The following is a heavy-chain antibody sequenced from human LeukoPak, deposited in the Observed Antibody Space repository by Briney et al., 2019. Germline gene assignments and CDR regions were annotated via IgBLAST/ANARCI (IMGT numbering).Heavy chain of an antibody. CDR3: ARVGSDSSGYYVDY. CDR2: IYYSGST. J-gene: IGHJ4*02. D-gene: IGHD3-22*01. V-gene: IGHV4-4*07. Sequence: PSETLSLTCTVSCGSISSYDWSWFRQHAGKRLEWIGRIYYSGSTYYNPSLKSQVTISVDTSKSQFSLKLSSVTAADTAVYYCARVGSDSSGYYVDYWGQGTLVTVSS. CDR1: CGSISSYD.